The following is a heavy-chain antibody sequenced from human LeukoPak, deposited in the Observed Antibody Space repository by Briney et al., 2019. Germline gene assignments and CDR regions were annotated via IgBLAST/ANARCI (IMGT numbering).Heavy chain of an antibody. CDR3: ARGTTVVTYFDY. V-gene: IGHV1-18*01. CDR1: GYTFTSYG. CDR2: ISAYNGNT. D-gene: IGHD4-23*01. J-gene: IGHJ4*02. Sequence: ASVTVSCKASGYTFTSYGISWVRQAPGQGLEWMGWISAYNGNTNYAQKFQGRVTITADKSTSTAYMELSSLRSEDTAVYYCARGTTVVTYFDYWGQGTMVTVSS.